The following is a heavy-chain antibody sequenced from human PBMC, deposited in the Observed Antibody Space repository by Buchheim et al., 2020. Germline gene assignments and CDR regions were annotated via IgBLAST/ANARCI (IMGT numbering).Heavy chain of an antibody. D-gene: IGHD3-3*01. CDR3: GRPSTRETWIDF. J-gene: IGHJ4*02. CDR1: GYTFTGYY. V-gene: IGHV1-2*06. CDR2: IHPNSGGT. Sequence: QVQLVQSGAEVKKPGASVKVSCKASGYTFTGYYIHWVRQAPGQGLEWMGRIHPNSGGTNYAQNFQGRVTVTRDTSISTAYMELSSLTSDDTAVYYCGRPSTRETWIDFWGQGTL.